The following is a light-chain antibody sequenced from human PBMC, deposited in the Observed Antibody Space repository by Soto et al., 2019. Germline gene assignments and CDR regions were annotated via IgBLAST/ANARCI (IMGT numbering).Light chain of an antibody. J-gene: IGKJ1*01. CDR3: EKYNSAPPT. V-gene: IGKV1-27*01. Sequence: DIQMTQSPSSLSASVGDRVTINCRASQGIFNYLAWYQQRPGGVPRLLIYAASTLQSGVPSRFSGSGSETDFTLTISNLQPEDVATYYCEKYNSAPPTFGQGTKVEV. CDR2: AAS. CDR1: QGIFNY.